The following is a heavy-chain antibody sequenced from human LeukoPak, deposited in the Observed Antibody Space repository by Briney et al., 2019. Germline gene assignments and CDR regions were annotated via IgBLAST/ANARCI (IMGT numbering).Heavy chain of an antibody. CDR1: GGSISSSSYY. V-gene: IGHV4-39*01. Sequence: SETLSLTCTVSGGSISSSSYYWGWIRQPPGKGLEWIGSIYYSGSTYYNPSLKSRVTISVDTSKNQFSLKLSSVTAADTAVYYCARLVRPYYYYMDVWGKGTTVTVSS. CDR2: IYYSGST. J-gene: IGHJ6*03. CDR3: ARLVRPYYYYMDV.